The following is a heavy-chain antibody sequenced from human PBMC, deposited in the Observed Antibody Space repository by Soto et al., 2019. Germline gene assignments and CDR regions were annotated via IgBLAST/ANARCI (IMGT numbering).Heavy chain of an antibody. J-gene: IGHJ6*02. CDR1: GGTFRTSA. CDR2: IIPILGIA. D-gene: IGHD3-10*01. Sequence: SVNVSCKTSGGTFRTSAISWVRQAPGQGLEWMGRIIPILGIANYAQKFQGRVTITADKSTSTAYMELSSLRSEDTAVYYCARDDYYYGSGSYYYYYGTDVWGQGTTVTVSS. CDR3: ARDDYYYGSGSYYYYYGTDV. V-gene: IGHV1-69*04.